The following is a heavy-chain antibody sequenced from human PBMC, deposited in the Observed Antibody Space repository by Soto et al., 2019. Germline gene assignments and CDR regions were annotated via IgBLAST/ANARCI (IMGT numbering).Heavy chain of an antibody. J-gene: IGHJ5*02. CDR3: ARFGNYGDDRGANWFDP. CDR1: GGSISSGGYY. V-gene: IGHV4-31*03. Sequence: QVQLQESGPGLVKPSQTLSLTCTVSGGSISSGGYYWSWIRQHPGKGLEWIGYIYYSGSTYYNPSLKSRVTISVDTSKNQFSLKLSSVTAADTAVYCCARFGNYGDDRGANWFDPWGQGTLVTVSS. D-gene: IGHD4-17*01. CDR2: IYYSGST.